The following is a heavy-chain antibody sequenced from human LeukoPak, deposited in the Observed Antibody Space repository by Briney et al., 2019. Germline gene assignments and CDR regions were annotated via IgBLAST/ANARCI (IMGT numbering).Heavy chain of an antibody. CDR3: ARVGYSYGYDY. J-gene: IGHJ4*02. V-gene: IGHV4-34*01. CDR1: GGSFSGYY. CDR2: INHSGST. Sequence: SETLSLTCAVYGGSFSGYYWGWIRQPPGKGLEWIGEINHSGSTNYNPSLKSRVTISVDTSKNQFSLKLSSVTAADTAVYYCARVGYSYGYDYWGQGTLVIVSS. D-gene: IGHD5-18*01.